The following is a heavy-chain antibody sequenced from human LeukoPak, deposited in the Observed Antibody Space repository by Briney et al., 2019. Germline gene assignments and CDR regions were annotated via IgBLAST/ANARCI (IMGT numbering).Heavy chain of an antibody. Sequence: GGSLRLSCAASGFTFSSYEMNWIRQAPGKGLEWISYISNSGSTKYYADSVKGRFTISRDNAKNSLYLQMNSLRAEDTAVYYCAREHYFYYMDGWGKGTTVTVSS. CDR1: GFTFSSYE. CDR3: AREHYFYYMDG. V-gene: IGHV3-48*03. CDR2: ISNSGSTK. J-gene: IGHJ6*03.